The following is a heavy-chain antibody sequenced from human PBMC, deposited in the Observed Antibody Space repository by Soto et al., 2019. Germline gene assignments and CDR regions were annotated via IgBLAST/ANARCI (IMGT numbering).Heavy chain of an antibody. Sequence: GASLKVSCKPSGGTFSSYAISWVRQAPGQGLEWMGWISAYNGNTNYAQKFQGRVTMTRDTSTSTVYMELSSLRSEDTAVYYCARLGFDPWGQGTLVTVSS. CDR1: GGTFSSYA. V-gene: IGHV1-18*01. CDR2: ISAYNGNT. J-gene: IGHJ5*02. CDR3: ARLGFDP.